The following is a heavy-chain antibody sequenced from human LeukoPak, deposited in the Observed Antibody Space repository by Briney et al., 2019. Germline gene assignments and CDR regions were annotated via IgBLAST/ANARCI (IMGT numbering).Heavy chain of an antibody. Sequence: ASVKVSCKASGYTFTGYYMHWVRQAPGQGLEWLGWINPNSGGTNYAQKFQGRVTMTRDTSISTAYMELRSLRSDDTAVYYCARGVGAMAFDIWGQGTMVTVSS. CDR3: ARGVGAMAFDI. V-gene: IGHV1-2*02. D-gene: IGHD1-26*01. CDR2: INPNSGGT. J-gene: IGHJ3*02. CDR1: GYTFTGYY.